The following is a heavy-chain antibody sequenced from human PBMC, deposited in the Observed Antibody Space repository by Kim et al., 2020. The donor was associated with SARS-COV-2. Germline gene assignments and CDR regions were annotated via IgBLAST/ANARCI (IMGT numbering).Heavy chain of an antibody. Sequence: SETLSLTCAVYGGSFSGYYWSWIRQPPGKGLEWIGEINHSGSTNYNPSLKSRVTISVDTSKNQFSLKLSSVTAADTAVYYCARGGGSSSWYFRHDSYWYFDLWGRGTLVTVSS. CDR1: GGSFSGYY. J-gene: IGHJ2*01. D-gene: IGHD6-13*01. CDR2: INHSGST. V-gene: IGHV4-34*01. CDR3: ARGGGSSSWYFRHDSYWYFDL.